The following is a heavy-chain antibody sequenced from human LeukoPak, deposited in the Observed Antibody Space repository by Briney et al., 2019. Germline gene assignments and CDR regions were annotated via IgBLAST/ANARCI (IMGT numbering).Heavy chain of an antibody. D-gene: IGHD3-22*01. CDR3: ARTPYYYDSSGYYQAGAFDI. CDR2: IYYSGST. V-gene: IGHV4-39*01. Sequence: SETLSLTCTVSGGSISSSSYYWGWIRQPPGKGLEWIGGIYYSGSTYYNPSLKSRVTISVDTSKNQFSLKLSSVTAADTAVYYCARTPYYYDSSGYYQAGAFDIWGQGTMVTVSS. CDR1: GGSISSSSYY. J-gene: IGHJ3*02.